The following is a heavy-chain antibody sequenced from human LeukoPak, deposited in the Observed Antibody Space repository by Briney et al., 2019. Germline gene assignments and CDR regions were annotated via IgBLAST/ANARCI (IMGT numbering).Heavy chain of an antibody. Sequence: SETLSLTCTVSGGSISSSSYYWGWIRQPPGKGLEWIGSIYYSGSTYYNPSLKSRVTISVDTSKNQFSLKLSSVTAADTAVYYCASEVRYFDYWGRGTLVTVSS. D-gene: IGHD1-1*01. V-gene: IGHV4-39*07. CDR1: GGSISSSSYY. CDR2: IYYSGST. CDR3: ASEVRYFDY. J-gene: IGHJ4*02.